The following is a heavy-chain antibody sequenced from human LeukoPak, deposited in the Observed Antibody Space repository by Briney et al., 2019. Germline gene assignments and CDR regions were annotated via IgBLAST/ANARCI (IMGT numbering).Heavy chain of an antibody. D-gene: IGHD1-26*01. CDR1: GFTFSDYW. Sequence: GGSLRLSCAASGFTFSDYWIHWVRQAPGKGLVWVSRINTDGSITNYADSVKGRFSISRDNSKNTLYLQMNSLRAEDTAVYYCARDGSGSFSYDYWGQGTLVTVSS. CDR3: ARDGSGSFSYDY. J-gene: IGHJ4*02. CDR2: INTDGSIT. V-gene: IGHV3-74*01.